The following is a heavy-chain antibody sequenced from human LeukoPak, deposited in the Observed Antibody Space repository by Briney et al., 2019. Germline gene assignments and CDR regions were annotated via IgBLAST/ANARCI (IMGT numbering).Heavy chain of an antibody. J-gene: IGHJ4*02. CDR1: GDSISSGSYY. CDR3: ARGFGYSKLYFDY. D-gene: IGHD3-22*01. V-gene: IGHV4-61*02. CDR2: IYTSGST. Sequence: PSQTLSLTCTVSGDSISSGSYYWSWIRQPAGKGLEWIGRIYTSGSTNYNPSLKSRVTISVDTSKNQFSLKLSSVTAADTAVYYCARGFGYSKLYFDYWGQGTLVTVSS.